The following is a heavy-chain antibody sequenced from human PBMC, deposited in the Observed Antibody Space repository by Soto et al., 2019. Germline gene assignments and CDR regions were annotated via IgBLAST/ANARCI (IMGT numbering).Heavy chain of an antibody. CDR2: ISYDGSDK. J-gene: IGHJ4*02. Sequence: QVQLVESGGGVVQPGRSLRLSCAASGFTFSTYGMHWVRQAPGKGLEWVAIISYDGSDKSYADSVKGRFTISRDNSKNTLYLQMNSLRAEDTAVYYCARLRVRGVNYFDYWGPGTLVTVSS. V-gene: IGHV3-30*03. CDR1: GFTFSTYG. CDR3: ARLRVRGVNYFDY. D-gene: IGHD3-10*01.